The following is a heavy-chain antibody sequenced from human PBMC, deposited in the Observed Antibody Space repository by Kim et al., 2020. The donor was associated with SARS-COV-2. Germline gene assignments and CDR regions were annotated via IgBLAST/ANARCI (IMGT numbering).Heavy chain of an antibody. CDR1: GGSISSGGYY. J-gene: IGHJ4*02. D-gene: IGHD6-19*01. V-gene: IGHV4-31*03. Sequence: SETLSLTCTVSGGSISSGGYYWSWIRQHPGKGLEWIGYIYYSGSTYYNPSLKSRVTISVDTSKNQFSLKLSSVTAADTAVYYCARGIRQWLAQADYFDYWGQGTLVTVSS. CDR2: IYYSGST. CDR3: ARGIRQWLAQADYFDY.